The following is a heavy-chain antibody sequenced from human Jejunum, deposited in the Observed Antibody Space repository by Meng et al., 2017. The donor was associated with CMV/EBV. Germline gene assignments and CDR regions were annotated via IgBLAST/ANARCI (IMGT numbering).Heavy chain of an antibody. V-gene: IGHV4-31*03. CDR3: ARQPGGPNWFDP. Sequence: CTFSGGPISSGDYYWSWIRQPPGKGLEWIGYIHYTGRTDSNPSLKSRVTISQDTSKNQLSLKLDSVTAADTAVYYCARQPGGPNWFDPWGQGALVTVSS. CDR1: GGPISSGDYY. D-gene: IGHD2-15*01. J-gene: IGHJ5*02. CDR2: IHYTGRT.